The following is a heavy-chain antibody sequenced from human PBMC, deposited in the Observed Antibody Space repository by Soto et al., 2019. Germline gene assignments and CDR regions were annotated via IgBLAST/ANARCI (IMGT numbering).Heavy chain of an antibody. D-gene: IGHD1-26*01. Sequence: QVQLQQWGAGLLKPSETLSLTCAVYGGSFSGYYWSWIRQPPGKGLEWIGEINHSGSTNYNPSLKSRVTISVDTSKNQFSLKLSSVTAAATAVYYCARGASGSKPASGRAFDLWGRGTLVTVSS. J-gene: IGHJ2*01. CDR3: ARGASGSKPASGRAFDL. CDR1: GGSFSGYY. V-gene: IGHV4-34*01. CDR2: INHSGST.